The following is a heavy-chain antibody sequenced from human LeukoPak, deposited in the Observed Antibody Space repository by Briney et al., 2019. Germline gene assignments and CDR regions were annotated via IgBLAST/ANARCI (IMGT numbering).Heavy chain of an antibody. J-gene: IGHJ5*02. D-gene: IGHD3-22*01. V-gene: IGHV1-2*02. Sequence: ASVKVSCKASGYTFTGYYMHWVRQAPGQGLEWMGWINPNSGGTNYAQKFQGRVTMTRDTSISTAYMELSRLRSDDTAVYYCARDRVGSWYDSSGEVFDPWGQGTLVTVSS. CDR3: ARDRVGSWYDSSGEVFDP. CDR2: INPNSGGT. CDR1: GYTFTGYY.